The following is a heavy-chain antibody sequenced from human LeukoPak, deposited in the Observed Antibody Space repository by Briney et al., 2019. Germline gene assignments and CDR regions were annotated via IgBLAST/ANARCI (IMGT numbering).Heavy chain of an antibody. V-gene: IGHV3-11*03. J-gene: IGHJ4*02. Sequence: GRFTISRDNAKNSLYLQMNNLRAEDTAVYYCATLGAYARFDSWGQGTLVTVSS. CDR3: ATLGAYARFDS. D-gene: IGHD5-12*01.